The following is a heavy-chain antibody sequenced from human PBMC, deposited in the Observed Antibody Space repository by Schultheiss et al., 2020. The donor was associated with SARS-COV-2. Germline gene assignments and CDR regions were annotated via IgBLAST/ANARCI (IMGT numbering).Heavy chain of an antibody. J-gene: IGHJ3*02. CDR1: GYTFTGYY. CDR3: ARSMDAFDI. CDR2: INPNSGGT. V-gene: IGHV1-2*02. D-gene: IGHD2-8*01. Sequence: ASVKVSCKASGYTFTGYYMHWVRQAPGQGLEWMGWINPNSGGTNYAQKFQGRVTMTRDTSISTAYLQWSSLKASDTAMYYCARSMDAFDIWGQGTMVTVSS.